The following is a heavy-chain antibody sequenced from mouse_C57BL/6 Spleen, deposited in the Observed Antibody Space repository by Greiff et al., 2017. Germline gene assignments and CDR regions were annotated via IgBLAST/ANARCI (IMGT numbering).Heavy chain of an antibody. Sequence: QVQLQQSGPELVKPGASVKISCKASGYGFTSYYIHWVKQRPGQGLEWIGWIYPGSGNTKYNEKFKGKATLTADTSSSTAYMQLSSLTSEDSAVYYCARGLFTTVVATRAMDYWGQGTSVTVSS. J-gene: IGHJ4*01. CDR2: IYPGSGNT. CDR3: ARGLFTTVVATRAMDY. CDR1: GYGFTSYY. D-gene: IGHD1-1*01. V-gene: IGHV1-66*01.